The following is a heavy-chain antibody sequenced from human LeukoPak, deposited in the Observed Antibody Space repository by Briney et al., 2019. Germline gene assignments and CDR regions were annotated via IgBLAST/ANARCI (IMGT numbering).Heavy chain of an antibody. CDR1: GFTFSSYA. Sequence: GGSLRLSCAASGFTFSSYAMSWVRQAPGKGLEWVSAISGSGGSTYYADPVKGRFTISRDNSKNTLYLQMNSLRAEDTAVYYCAKPHSSGWSRNFDYWGQGTLVTVSS. CDR2: ISGSGGST. D-gene: IGHD6-19*01. J-gene: IGHJ4*02. CDR3: AKPHSSGWSRNFDY. V-gene: IGHV3-23*01.